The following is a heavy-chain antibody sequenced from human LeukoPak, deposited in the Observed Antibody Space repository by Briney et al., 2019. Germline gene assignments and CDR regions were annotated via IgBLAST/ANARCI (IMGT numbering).Heavy chain of an antibody. J-gene: IGHJ4*02. CDR3: ASVVGATSPFDY. D-gene: IGHD1-26*01. CDR2: IYHSGST. V-gene: IGHV4-38-2*01. CDR1: GYPISSGYY. Sequence: PSETLSLTCAVSGYPISSGYYWGWIRQPPGKGLEWIGSIYHSGSTYYNPSLKSRVTISVDTSKNQFSLKLSSVTAADTAVYYCASVVGATSPFDYWGQGTLVTVSS.